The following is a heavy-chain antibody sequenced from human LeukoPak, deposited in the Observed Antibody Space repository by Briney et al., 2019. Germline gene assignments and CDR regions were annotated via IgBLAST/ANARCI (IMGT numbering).Heavy chain of an antibody. J-gene: IGHJ5*02. D-gene: IGHD2-2*01. CDR2: ISYDGSNK. Sequence: PGRSLRLSCAASGFTFSSYAMHWVRQAPGKGLEWVAVISYDGSNKYYADSVKGRFTISRDSSKNTLYLQMNSLRAEDTAVYYCARDRSVVVPAAKNWFDPWGQGTLVTVSS. CDR1: GFTFSSYA. CDR3: ARDRSVVVPAAKNWFDP. V-gene: IGHV3-30-3*01.